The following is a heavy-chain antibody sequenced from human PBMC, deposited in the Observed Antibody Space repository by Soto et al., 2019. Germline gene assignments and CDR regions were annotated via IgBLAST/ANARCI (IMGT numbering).Heavy chain of an antibody. CDR2: IYYSGST. Sequence: QVQLQESGPGLVKPSQTLSLTCTVSGGSISSGDYYWSWIRQPPGKGLEWIGYIYYSGSTYYNPSLKSRVTISVDTSKNQFSLKLSSVTAADTAVYYCANAHYDFWSGHHNWFDPWGQGTLVTVSS. J-gene: IGHJ5*02. D-gene: IGHD3-3*01. CDR1: GGSISSGDYY. V-gene: IGHV4-30-4*01. CDR3: ANAHYDFWSGHHNWFDP.